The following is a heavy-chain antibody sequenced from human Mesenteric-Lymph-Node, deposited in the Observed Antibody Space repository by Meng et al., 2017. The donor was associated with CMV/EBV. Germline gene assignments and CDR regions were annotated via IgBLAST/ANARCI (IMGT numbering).Heavy chain of an antibody. CDR3: ARDLNDFWSGYHPEYFDY. D-gene: IGHD3-3*01. CDR2: ISSSSSYV. Sequence: GGSLRLSCAASGFTFSSYSMNWVRQAPGKGLEWVSSISSSSSYVYYADSVKGRFTISRDNAKNSLYLQMNSLRAEDTAVYYCARDLNDFWSGYHPEYFDYWGQGTLVTVSS. V-gene: IGHV3-21*04. CDR1: GFTFSSYS. J-gene: IGHJ4*02.